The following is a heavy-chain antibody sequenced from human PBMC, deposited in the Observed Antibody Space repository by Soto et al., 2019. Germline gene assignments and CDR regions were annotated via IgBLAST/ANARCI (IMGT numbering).Heavy chain of an antibody. CDR2: ISGSGGST. Sequence: EVQLLESGGGLVQPGGSLRLSCAASGFTFSSYAMSWVRQAPGKGLEWVAAISGSGGSTYYADSVKGRFTISRDNSKNPLYLQMNSLRAEDTAVYYGAKDRKWVIAAAGTKRDLFDIWGQGTMVTVSS. CDR3: AKDRKWVIAAAGTKRDLFDI. CDR1: GFTFSSYA. D-gene: IGHD6-13*01. V-gene: IGHV3-23*01. J-gene: IGHJ3*02.